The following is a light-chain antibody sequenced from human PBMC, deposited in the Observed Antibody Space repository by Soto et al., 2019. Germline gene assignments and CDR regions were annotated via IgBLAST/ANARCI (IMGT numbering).Light chain of an antibody. V-gene: IGKV3-11*01. CDR3: QQRSNWPWT. CDR1: QSISTY. Sequence: VLTQSPATLSLSPGERATLSCRASQSISTYLAWYQQKPGQAPRLLIYDASRRATGIPARFSGSGSGTDFTLTISSLEPEDFAVYYCQQRSNWPWTFGQGTKVDIK. J-gene: IGKJ1*01. CDR2: DAS.